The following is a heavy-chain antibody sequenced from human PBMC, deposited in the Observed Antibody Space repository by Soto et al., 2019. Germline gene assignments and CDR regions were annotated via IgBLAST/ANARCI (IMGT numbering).Heavy chain of an antibody. D-gene: IGHD2-15*01. V-gene: IGHV1-46*01. CDR1: GYTFTSYY. CDR3: ARLDTSLEDSQIPYYYGMDV. Sequence: ASVKVSCKASGYTFTSYYMHWVRQAPGQGLEWMGIINPSGGSTSYAQKFQGRVTMTRDTSTSTVYMELSSLRSEDTAVYYCARLDTSLEDSQIPYYYGMDVWGQGXTVTVYS. CDR2: INPSGGST. J-gene: IGHJ6*02.